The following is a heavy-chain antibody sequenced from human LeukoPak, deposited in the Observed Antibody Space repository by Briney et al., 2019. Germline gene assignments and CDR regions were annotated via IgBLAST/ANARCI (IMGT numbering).Heavy chain of an antibody. CDR2: ISGSGGST. V-gene: IGHV3-23*01. CDR1: GFTFSSYA. Sequence: GSLRLSCAASGFTFSSYAMSWVRQAPGKGLEWGSAISGSGGSTYYADSVKGRFTISRDNSKHTLYLQMNSLRAEDTAVYYCAKFLPTHIVVANYYFDYWGQGTLVTVSS. D-gene: IGHD2-21*01. CDR3: AKFLPTHIVVANYYFDY. J-gene: IGHJ4*02.